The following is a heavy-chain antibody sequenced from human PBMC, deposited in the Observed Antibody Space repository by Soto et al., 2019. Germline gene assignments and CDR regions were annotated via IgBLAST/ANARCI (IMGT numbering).Heavy chain of an antibody. CDR3: ASRYGGYDSHFDP. D-gene: IGHD5-12*01. Sequence: QVQLQESGPGLVKPSGTLSLTCAVSGASISNINWWSWVRQPPGKGLEWIGEIYHSGSTNDSPSLKSRVTMSVDKYNNHFSLNLNSVTASDTAVYYCASRYGGYDSHFDPWGKGTLVTVSS. CDR1: GASISNINW. CDR2: IYHSGST. J-gene: IGHJ5*02. V-gene: IGHV4-4*02.